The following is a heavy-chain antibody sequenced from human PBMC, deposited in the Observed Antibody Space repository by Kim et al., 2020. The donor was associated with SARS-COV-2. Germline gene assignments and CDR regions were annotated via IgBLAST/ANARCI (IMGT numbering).Heavy chain of an antibody. D-gene: IGHD1-1*01. CDR3: ARCNWNRYYYGMEV. J-gene: IGHJ6*02. V-gene: IGHV1-18*01. Sequence: ASVKVSCTASGYTFSTSAISWVRQAPGQGLEWMGWISVDNGNTKSAQKVQGRVTMTTDTSTNTAYMELRSLRSDDTAVYYCARCNWNRYYYGMEVWGQGTTVTVS. CDR1: GYTFSTSA. CDR2: ISVDNGNT.